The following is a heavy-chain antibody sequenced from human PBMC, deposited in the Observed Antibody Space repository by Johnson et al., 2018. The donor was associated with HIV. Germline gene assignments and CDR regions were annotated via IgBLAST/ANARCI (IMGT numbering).Heavy chain of an antibody. CDR2: INYNGGST. D-gene: IGHD2-15*01. CDR1: GSNVDDDA. V-gene: IGHV3-20*04. Sequence: VRLVESGGGVVRPGGSLRLPCAASGSNVDDDALSWVRKVPGKGLEWVPGINYNGGSTGSADLGGARFTISRDNAKNSLYLQRDSLRAEDTAMYYCARAKDAAYHYDAFDVWGHGTMVIVSA. J-gene: IGHJ3*01. CDR3: ARAKDAAYHYDAFDV.